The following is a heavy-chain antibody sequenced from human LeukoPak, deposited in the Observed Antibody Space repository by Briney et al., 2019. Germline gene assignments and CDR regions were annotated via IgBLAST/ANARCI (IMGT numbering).Heavy chain of an antibody. V-gene: IGHV3-74*01. Sequence: SGGSLRLSCAASGFTFSNAYMNWVRQAPGKGLVWVSHINSDGSWTSYADSVKGRFTISKDNAKNTVYLQMNNLRAEDTAVYYCVSFYETYWGRGTLVTVSS. D-gene: IGHD2-2*01. CDR3: VSFYETY. J-gene: IGHJ4*02. CDR2: INSDGSWT. CDR1: GFTFSNAY.